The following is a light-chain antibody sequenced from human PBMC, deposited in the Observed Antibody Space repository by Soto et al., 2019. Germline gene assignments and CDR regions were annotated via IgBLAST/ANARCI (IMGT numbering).Light chain of an antibody. CDR1: QSISSW. Sequence: DIQMTQSPSTLSESVGDRVTITCRASQSISSWLAWYQQKPGKAPKLLIYDASSLESGVPSRFSGSGSGTEFTLTISSLQPDDFATYYCQQYNSYLLTFGGGTKVEIK. CDR3: QQYNSYLLT. J-gene: IGKJ4*01. CDR2: DAS. V-gene: IGKV1-5*01.